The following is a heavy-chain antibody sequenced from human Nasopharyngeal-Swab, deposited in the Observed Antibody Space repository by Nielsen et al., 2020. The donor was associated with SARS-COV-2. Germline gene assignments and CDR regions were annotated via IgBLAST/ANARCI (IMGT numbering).Heavy chain of an antibody. J-gene: IGHJ2*01. CDR2: IDPSDSYT. CDR3: ARRRSGYCSGGSCYRGWYFDL. D-gene: IGHD2-15*01. Sequence: SCKGSGYSFTSYWISWVRQMPGKGLEWMGRIDPSDSYTNYSPSFQGHVTISADKSISTAYLQWSSLKASDTAMYYCARRRSGYCSGGSCYRGWYFDLWGRGTLVTVSS. CDR1: GYSFTSYW. V-gene: IGHV5-10-1*01.